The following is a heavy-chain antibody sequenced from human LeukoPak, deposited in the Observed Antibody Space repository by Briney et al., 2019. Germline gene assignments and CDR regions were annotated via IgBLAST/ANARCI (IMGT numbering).Heavy chain of an antibody. J-gene: IGHJ5*02. CDR3: ARDLGYCSTASCYAWFDP. V-gene: IGHV4-59*01. D-gene: IGHD2-2*01. Sequence: SSETLSLTCTVSGGSISSYYWSWIRQPPGKGLEWIGYIYYSGNPNYNPSLNSRVTISVDTSKNQFSLRLSSVTAADTAIYYCARDLGYCSTASCYAWFDPWGQGTLVTVSS. CDR2: IYYSGNP. CDR1: GGSISSYY.